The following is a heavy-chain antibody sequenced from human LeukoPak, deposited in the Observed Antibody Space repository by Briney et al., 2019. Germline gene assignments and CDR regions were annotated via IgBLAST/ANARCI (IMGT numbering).Heavy chain of an antibody. D-gene: IGHD5-18*01. J-gene: IGHJ4*02. CDR3: ARDRSGYTSDD. Sequence: KAGGSLRLSCAASGFIFSSYSMNWVRQAPGKGLEWVSSISATGNYIYYADSVKGRFTISRDNAKNSLYLQMNSLRAEDTAVYYCARDRSGYTSDDWGQGTLVTVSS. CDR2: ISATGNYI. V-gene: IGHV3-21*01. CDR1: GFIFSSYS.